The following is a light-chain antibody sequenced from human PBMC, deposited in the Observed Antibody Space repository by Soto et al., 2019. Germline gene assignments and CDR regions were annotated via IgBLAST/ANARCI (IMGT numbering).Light chain of an antibody. CDR2: TTT. V-gene: IGLV7-43*01. CDR1: TGVVTRDHY. J-gene: IGLJ3*02. Sequence: QAVVTQESSVTVSPGGTVTLTCGSSTGVVTRDHYPNWFQQKPGQPPRALISTTTNRHSWTPARFSGSLLGDKAALTLAGVQPEDEAGYYCLLYFGGPWVFGGGTQLTVL. CDR3: LLYFGGPWV.